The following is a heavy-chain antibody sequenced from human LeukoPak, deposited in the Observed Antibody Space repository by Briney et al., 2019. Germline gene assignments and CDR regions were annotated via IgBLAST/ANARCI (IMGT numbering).Heavy chain of an antibody. Sequence: ASVKVSCKASGYTFTSYYMHWVRQAPGQGLEWMGIINPSGGSTSYAQKFQGRVTMTRDTSTSTVYMELSSLRSEDTAVYYCARDMRATRYYYYYGMDVWGEGTTVTVSS. CDR3: ARDMRATRYYYYYGMDV. D-gene: IGHD2-15*01. J-gene: IGHJ6*04. CDR1: GYTFTSYY. V-gene: IGHV1-46*01. CDR2: INPSGGST.